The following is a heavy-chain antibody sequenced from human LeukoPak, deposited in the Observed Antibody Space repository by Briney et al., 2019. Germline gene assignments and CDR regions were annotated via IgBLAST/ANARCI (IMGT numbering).Heavy chain of an antibody. CDR1: GYTFISYT. CDR2: INAGNGNT. D-gene: IGHD3-9*01. CDR3: ARDGTYYDILTGYYNRPGWFDP. V-gene: IGHV1-3*01. J-gene: IGHJ5*02. Sequence: GASVKVSCKASGYTFISYTLHWVRQAPGQRLEWMGWINAGNGNTKYSQKFQGRVTFTRDTSASTAYMELSSLRSEDTAVYYCARDGTYYDILTGYYNRPGWFDPWGQGTLVTVSS.